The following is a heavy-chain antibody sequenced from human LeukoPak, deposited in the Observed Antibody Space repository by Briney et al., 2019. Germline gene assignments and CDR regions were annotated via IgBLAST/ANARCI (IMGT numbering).Heavy chain of an antibody. CDR1: GFTFSSYG. D-gene: IGHD5-12*01. Sequence: PGRSLRLSCAASGFTFSSYGMHWVRQAPGKGLDWVAVISYDGSNKYYADSVKGRFTISRVNSKNTLFLQMNSLRAEDTAVYYCAKGSNRGVATIDYWGQGTLVTVSS. V-gene: IGHV3-30*18. CDR2: ISYDGSNK. J-gene: IGHJ4*02. CDR3: AKGSNRGVATIDY.